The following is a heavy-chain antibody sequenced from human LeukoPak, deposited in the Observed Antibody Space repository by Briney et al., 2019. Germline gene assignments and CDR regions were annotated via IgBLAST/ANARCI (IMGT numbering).Heavy chain of an antibody. CDR1: GFTFSNYD. V-gene: IGHV3-23*01. D-gene: IGHD6-13*01. Sequence: PGGSLRLPCAVSGFTFSNYDMSWVRHAPGKGLEWVSSFRASDDTTYYADSVKGRFTISRDNSKNTLYLQMNSLRVEDTAVYYCAKSLRAAAGTGAFDIWGQGTMVTVSS. J-gene: IGHJ3*02. CDR3: AKSLRAAAGTGAFDI. CDR2: FRASDDTT.